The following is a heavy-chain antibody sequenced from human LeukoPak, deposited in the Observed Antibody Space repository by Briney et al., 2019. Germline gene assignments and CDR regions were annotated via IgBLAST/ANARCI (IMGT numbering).Heavy chain of an antibody. V-gene: IGHV3-48*04. CDR1: GFTFSSYG. D-gene: IGHD5-12*01. CDR3: ARESRGYSGYDSFDY. CDR2: ISSSSSTI. Sequence: GRSLRLSCAASGFTFSSYGMNWVRQAPGKGLEWVSYISSSSSTIYYADSVKGRFTISRDNAKNSLYLQMNSLRAEDTAVYYCARESRGYSGYDSFDYWGQGTLVTVSS. J-gene: IGHJ4*02.